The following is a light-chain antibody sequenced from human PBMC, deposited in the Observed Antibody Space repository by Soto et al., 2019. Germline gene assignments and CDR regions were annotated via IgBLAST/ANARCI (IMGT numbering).Light chain of an antibody. V-gene: IGKV1-39*01. CDR1: QSISSY. CDR3: QQSYRTPFT. Sequence: DIQMTQSPSSLSASVGDRVTITCRASQSISSYLNWYQQKPGKAPKLLIYALYSLQRGVPSRFSGNGYGTDFNLNISSLQPDDFATYYCQQSYRTPFTFGPGKKVDIE. CDR2: ALY. J-gene: IGKJ3*01.